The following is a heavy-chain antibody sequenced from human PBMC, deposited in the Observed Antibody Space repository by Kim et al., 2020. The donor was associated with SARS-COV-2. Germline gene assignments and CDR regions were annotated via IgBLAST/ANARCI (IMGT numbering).Heavy chain of an antibody. V-gene: IGHV4-39*01. J-gene: IGHJ3*02. CDR2: GTT. CDR3: ARSYSGPFDI. D-gene: IGHD3-10*01. Sequence: GTTSSTPPLKRRVTMSVDTSKNQFSLRLSSATAADTAVYYCARSYSGPFDIWGQGTMVTVSS.